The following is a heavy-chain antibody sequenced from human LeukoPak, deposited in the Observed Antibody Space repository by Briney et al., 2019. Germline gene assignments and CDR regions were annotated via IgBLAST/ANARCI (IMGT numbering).Heavy chain of an antibody. D-gene: IGHD6-19*01. CDR3: ATLSSGWGNFDY. CDR1: GGSISSYY. V-gene: IGHV4-59*01. Sequence: PSETLSLTCTVSGGSISSYYWSWIRQPPGKRLEWIGYIYYSGSTNYNPSLKSRVTISVDTSKNQFSLKLSSVTAADTAVYYCATLSSGWGNFDYWGQGTLVTVSS. J-gene: IGHJ4*02. CDR2: IYYSGST.